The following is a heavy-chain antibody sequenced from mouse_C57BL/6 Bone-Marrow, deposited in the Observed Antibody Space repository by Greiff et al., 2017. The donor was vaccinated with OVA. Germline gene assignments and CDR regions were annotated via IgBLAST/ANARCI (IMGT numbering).Heavy chain of an antibody. CDR2: IIYSGST. CDR1: GYSITSDY. Sequence: EVQLQESGPGLAKPSQTLSLTCSVTGYSITSDYWNWIRKFPGNKLEYMGYIIYSGSTYYNPSLKSRISITRDTSKNQYYLQLNSVTTEDTATYYCARGTYYDGAAYYAMDYWGQGTSVTVSS. J-gene: IGHJ4*01. V-gene: IGHV3-8*01. CDR3: ARGTYYDGAAYYAMDY. D-gene: IGHD1-1*01.